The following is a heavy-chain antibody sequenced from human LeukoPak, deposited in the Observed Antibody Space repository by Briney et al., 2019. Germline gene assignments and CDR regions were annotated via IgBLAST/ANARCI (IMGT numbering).Heavy chain of an antibody. V-gene: IGHV3-9*01. CDR2: ISWNSGSI. CDR3: TTDYGDSWRYYYYGMDV. Sequence: GGSLRLSCAASGFTFDDYAMHWVRQAPGKGLEWVSGISWNSGSIGYADSVKGRFTISRDNAKNSLYLQMNSLKTEDTAVYYCTTDYGDSWRYYYYGMDVWGQGTTVTVSS. D-gene: IGHD4-17*01. J-gene: IGHJ6*02. CDR1: GFTFDDYA.